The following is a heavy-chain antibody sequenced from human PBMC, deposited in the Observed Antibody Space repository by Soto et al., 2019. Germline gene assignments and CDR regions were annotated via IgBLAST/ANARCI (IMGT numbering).Heavy chain of an antibody. CDR1: GGTFSSYT. CDR3: ARKSGTTVTNDY. D-gene: IGHD4-17*01. CDR2: IITILGIA. V-gene: IGHV1-69*02. J-gene: IGHJ4*02. Sequence: QFQLVQSGAEVKKPGSSVKVSCKASGGTFSSYTISWVRQAPGQGLEWMGRIITILGIANYAQKFQGRVTITADKSTSTAYMELSSLRSEDTAVYYCARKSGTTVTNDYWGQGTLVTVSS.